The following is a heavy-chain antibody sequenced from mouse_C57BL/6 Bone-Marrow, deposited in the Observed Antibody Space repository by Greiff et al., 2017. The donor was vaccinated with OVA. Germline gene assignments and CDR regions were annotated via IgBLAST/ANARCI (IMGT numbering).Heavy chain of an antibody. CDR1: GFSLTSYG. D-gene: IGHD1-1*01. CDR2: IWRGGST. J-gene: IGHJ1*03. CDR3: AKNPDYYGSSYWYFDV. Sequence: QVQLKESGPGLVQPSQSLSITCTVSGFSLTSYGVHWVRQSPGKGLEWLGVIWRGGSTDYNAAFMSRLSITKDNSKSQVFFKMNSLQADDTARYYCAKNPDYYGSSYWYFDVWGTGTTVTVSS. V-gene: IGHV2-5*01.